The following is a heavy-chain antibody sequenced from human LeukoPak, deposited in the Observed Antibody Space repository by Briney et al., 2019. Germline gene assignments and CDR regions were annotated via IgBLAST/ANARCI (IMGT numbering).Heavy chain of an antibody. CDR1: GFTFSSYA. Sequence: PGGSLRLSCAASGFTFSSYAMHWVRQAPGKGLEWVAVISYDGSNKYYADSVKGRFTISRDNSKNTLYLQMNSLRAEDTAVYYCARDVLAAGATGTFDIWGQGTMVTVSS. D-gene: IGHD1-14*01. CDR3: ARDVLAAGATGTFDI. J-gene: IGHJ3*02. V-gene: IGHV3-30-3*01. CDR2: ISYDGSNK.